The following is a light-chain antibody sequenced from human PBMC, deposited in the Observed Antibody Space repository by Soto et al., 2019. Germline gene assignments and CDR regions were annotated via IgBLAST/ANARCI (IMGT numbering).Light chain of an antibody. CDR3: QRYGSSLT. Sequence: EIVLTQSPGTLSLSPGERATLSCRASQSISSNFLAWYQQKPGQAPRLLIYGASSRATGIPDRFSGSGSGTDFTLTISRLEPEDFAVYYCQRYGSSLTFGQGTRLEIK. J-gene: IGKJ5*01. CDR2: GAS. CDR1: QSISSNF. V-gene: IGKV3-20*01.